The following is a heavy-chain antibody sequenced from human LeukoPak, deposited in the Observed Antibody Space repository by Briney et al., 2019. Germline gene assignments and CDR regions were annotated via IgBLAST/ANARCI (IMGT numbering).Heavy chain of an antibody. D-gene: IGHD3-10*01. CDR2: ISYDGSNK. J-gene: IGHJ4*02. CDR3: ALLWFGGN. V-gene: IGHV3-30*03. CDR1: GFTFSSYG. Sequence: PGGSLRLSCAASGFTFSSYGMHWVRQAPGKGLEWVAVISYDGSNKYYADSVKGRFTISRDNSKNTLYLQINSLRAEDTAVYYCALLWFGGNWGQGTLVTVSS.